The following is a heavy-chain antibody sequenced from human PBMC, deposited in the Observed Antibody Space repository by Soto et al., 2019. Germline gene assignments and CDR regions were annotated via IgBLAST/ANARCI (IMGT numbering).Heavy chain of an antibody. Sequence: QVQLVQSGAEVKKPGSSVKVSCKASGGTFSSYAISWVRQAPGQGLEWMGGIIPIFGTANYAQKFQGRVTITADKSTSTAYMELSSLRSEDTAVYYCATKRPSPIYYYYYGMDVWGQGTTVTVSS. CDR1: GGTFSSYA. V-gene: IGHV1-69*06. CDR3: ATKRPSPIYYYYYGMDV. CDR2: IIPIFGTA. J-gene: IGHJ6*02.